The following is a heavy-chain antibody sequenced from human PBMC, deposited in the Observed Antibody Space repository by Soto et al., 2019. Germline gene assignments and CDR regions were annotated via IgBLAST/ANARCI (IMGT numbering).Heavy chain of an antibody. J-gene: IGHJ4*02. Sequence: QVQLVQSGAEVKKPGASVKVSCKASGYTFTSYGISWVRQAPGQGLEWMGWISAYNGNTNYAQKLQGRVTMTTDTSTSTADMDLRSLRSDDTAGYYCAIESSSSCHAYWGPGTLVTVSS. CDR3: AIESSSSCHAY. D-gene: IGHD6-13*01. CDR1: GYTFTSYG. V-gene: IGHV1-18*01. CDR2: ISAYNGNT.